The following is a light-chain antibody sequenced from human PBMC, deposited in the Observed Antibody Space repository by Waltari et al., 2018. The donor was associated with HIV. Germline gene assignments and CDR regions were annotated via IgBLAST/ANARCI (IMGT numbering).Light chain of an antibody. J-gene: IGKJ2*01. V-gene: IGKV1-39*01. Sequence: DIQMTHSLSYLSASSGYRVTIVCRSSQNIRNFLNRYQHKPGKAPQLLIYTASNLQGAVPSRFDGSGAGTDFSLTISSLQPEDFATYFCQQSYSIPYTFGQGTTLEI. CDR3: QQSYSIPYT. CDR2: TAS. CDR1: QNIRNF.